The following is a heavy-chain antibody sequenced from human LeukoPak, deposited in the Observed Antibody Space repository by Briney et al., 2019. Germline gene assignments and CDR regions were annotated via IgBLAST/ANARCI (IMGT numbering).Heavy chain of an antibody. CDR2: IYYSGST. V-gene: IGHV4-61*01. CDR1: GGSVSSGSYY. D-gene: IGHD3-10*01. CDR3: ANYGAGTYRFDP. Sequence: SETLSLTCTVSGGSVSSGSYYWSWIRQPPGKGLEWIGYIYYSGSTNYNPSLKSRVTISVDTSKNQFSLKLSSVTAADTAVYYCANYGAGTYRFDPWGQGTLVTVSS. J-gene: IGHJ5*02.